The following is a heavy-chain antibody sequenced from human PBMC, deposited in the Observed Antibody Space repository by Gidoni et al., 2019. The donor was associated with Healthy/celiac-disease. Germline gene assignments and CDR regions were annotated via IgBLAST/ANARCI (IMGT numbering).Heavy chain of an antibody. V-gene: IGHV3-30*18. CDR3: AKDTGGYYDSSGYYSPSYNWFDP. D-gene: IGHD3-22*01. CDR1: GFTFSSYG. J-gene: IGHJ5*02. Sequence: QVQLVESGGGVVQPGRSLRLSCAASGFTFSSYGMHWVRQAPGKGLEWVAVISYDGSNKYYADSVKGRFTISRDNSKNTLYLQMNSLRAEDTAVYYCAKDTGGYYDSSGYYSPSYNWFDPWGQGTLVTVSS. CDR2: ISYDGSNK.